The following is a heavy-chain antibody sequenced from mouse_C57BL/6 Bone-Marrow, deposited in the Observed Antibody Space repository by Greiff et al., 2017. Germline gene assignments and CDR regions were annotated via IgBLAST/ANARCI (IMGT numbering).Heavy chain of an antibody. CDR2: INPYNGGT. V-gene: IGHV1-19*01. CDR3: AVGRPWFAY. Sequence: VQLKESGPVLVKPGASVKMSCKASGYTFTDYYMNWVKQSHGKSLEWIGVINPYNGGTSYNQKFKGKATLTVDKSSSTAYMEHNSLTSEDSAVYYCAVGRPWFAYWGQGTLVTVSA. CDR1: GYTFTDYY. J-gene: IGHJ3*01.